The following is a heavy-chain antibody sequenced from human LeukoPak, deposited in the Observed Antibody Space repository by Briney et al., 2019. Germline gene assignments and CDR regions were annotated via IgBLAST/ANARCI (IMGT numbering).Heavy chain of an antibody. CDR3: AKGAEIDH. CDR1: EFNFNNFD. V-gene: IGHV3-23*01. Sequence: GGSLRLSCTASEFNFNNFDMSWVRQAPGKGLEWLSAMTGPADTTYYAESVKGRFTISRDYSKSMVFLQMNSLRVEDTAIYYCAKGAEIDHWGQGTLVTVSS. CDR2: MTGPADTT. J-gene: IGHJ4*02.